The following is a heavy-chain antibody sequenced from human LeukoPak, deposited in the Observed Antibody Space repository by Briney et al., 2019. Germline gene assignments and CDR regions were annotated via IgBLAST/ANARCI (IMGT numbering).Heavy chain of an antibody. Sequence: SETLSLTCTVSGSSVSSGTYFLTWVRQAPGKGLEWIGYIDYNGRTNYNPSLKSRITISVGTSKNQFPLKVRSVTATDTAVYYCARGTGWLTDHWGQGTLVTVSS. CDR1: GSSVSSGTYF. D-gene: IGHD6-19*01. V-gene: IGHV4-61*01. J-gene: IGHJ4*02. CDR3: ARGTGWLTDH. CDR2: IDYNGRT.